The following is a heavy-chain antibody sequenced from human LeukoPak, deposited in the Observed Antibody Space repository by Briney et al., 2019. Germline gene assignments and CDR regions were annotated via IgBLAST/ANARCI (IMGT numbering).Heavy chain of an antibody. CDR3: ARNGISVVVPAATYYYYGMDV. J-gene: IGHJ6*02. V-gene: IGHV1-69*13. D-gene: IGHD2-2*01. Sequence: SVKVSCKASGGTLSSYAISWVRQAPGQGLEWMGGIIPIFGTANYAQKFQGRVTITADESTSTAYMELSSLRSEDTAVYYCARNGISVVVPAATYYYYGMDVWGQGTTVTVSS. CDR1: GGTLSSYA. CDR2: IIPIFGTA.